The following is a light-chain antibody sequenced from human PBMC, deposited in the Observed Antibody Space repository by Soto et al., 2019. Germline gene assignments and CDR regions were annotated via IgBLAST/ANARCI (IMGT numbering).Light chain of an antibody. CDR3: SSSTTKRLYV. CDR2: DVS. V-gene: IGLV1-40*01. CDR1: SSNLGAGYD. J-gene: IGLJ1*01. Sequence: QSVLTQPPSVSGAPGQRVTISCTGSSSNLGAGYDVHWYQLLPGTAPKLLIYDVSNRPSGVSTRFSGSKSGNTASLTISGLQADDEGDYYSSSSTTKRLYVFGTGTKVTVL.